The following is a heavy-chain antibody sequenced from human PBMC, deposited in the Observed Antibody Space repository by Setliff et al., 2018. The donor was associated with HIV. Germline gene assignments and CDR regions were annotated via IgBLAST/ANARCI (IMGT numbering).Heavy chain of an antibody. CDR3: ATALYCSSTSCYIAFDI. CDR1: GFTFNNYAFSNYA. CDR2: TSATGDPT. D-gene: IGHD2-2*01. V-gene: IGHV3-23*01. J-gene: IGHJ3*02. Sequence: GGSLRLSCAASGFTFNNYAFSNYAMSWVRQAPGKGLEWVSATSATGDPTYYADSVKGRFTISRDNSKNTVHLQMNSLRAEDTAVYYCATALYCSSTSCYIAFDIWGQGTMVTVSS.